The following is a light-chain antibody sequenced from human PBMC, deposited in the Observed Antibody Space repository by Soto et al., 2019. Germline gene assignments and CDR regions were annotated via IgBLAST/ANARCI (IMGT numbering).Light chain of an antibody. CDR2: KAS. J-gene: IGKJ3*01. CDR3: QQYNSYLFT. CDR1: QSISGW. V-gene: IGKV1-5*03. Sequence: DIPMTQSPSTLSASVGDRVTITCRASQSISGWLAWYQQKPGKAPKLLIYKASSLERDVPSRFSGSGSGTEFTLTISSLQPDDFATYYCQQYNSYLFTFGPGTKVDIK.